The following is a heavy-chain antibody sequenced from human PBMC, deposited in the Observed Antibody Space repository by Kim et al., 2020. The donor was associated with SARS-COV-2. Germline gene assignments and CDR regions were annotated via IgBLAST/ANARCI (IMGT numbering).Heavy chain of an antibody. J-gene: IGHJ3*02. Sequence: FTISRDNSKNTLYLQMNSLRAEDTAVYYCAKDSAVLVLDSSSWEHDAFDIWGQGTMVTVSS. D-gene: IGHD6-13*01. V-gene: IGHV3-33*06. CDR3: AKDSAVLVLDSSSWEHDAFDI.